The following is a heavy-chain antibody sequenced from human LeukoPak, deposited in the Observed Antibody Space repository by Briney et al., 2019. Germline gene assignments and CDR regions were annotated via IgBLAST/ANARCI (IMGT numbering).Heavy chain of an antibody. J-gene: IGHJ4*02. CDR1: GFSFSSSA. V-gene: IGHV3-23*01. D-gene: IGHD3-10*01. CDR2: ISGSGANT. Sequence: GESLKISCAASGFSFSSSAMAWVRQAPGKGLEWVSSISGSGANTYYADSVKGRLTISRDNSKNTLYLQMNSLRAEDTAVYYCAKRSGGTTDWGQGTLVTVSS. CDR3: AKRSGGTTD.